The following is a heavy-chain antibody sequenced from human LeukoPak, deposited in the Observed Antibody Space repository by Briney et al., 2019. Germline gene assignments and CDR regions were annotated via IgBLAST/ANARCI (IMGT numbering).Heavy chain of an antibody. CDR2: ISGTGGST. CDR1: GFTFSDYA. J-gene: IGHJ4*02. Sequence: GGSLRLSCAASGFTFSDYAMSWVRQAPGKGLEWVSAISGTGGSTGYADSVKGRVTISRDNSKNTLYLQMNSLRAEDTAVYYCAKDSYDSSGSRYDYWGQGTLVTVSS. V-gene: IGHV3-23*01. CDR3: AKDSYDSSGSRYDY. D-gene: IGHD3-22*01.